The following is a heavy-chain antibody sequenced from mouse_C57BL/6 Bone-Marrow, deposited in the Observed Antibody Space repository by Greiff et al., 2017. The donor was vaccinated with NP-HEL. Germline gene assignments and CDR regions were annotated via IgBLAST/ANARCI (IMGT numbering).Heavy chain of an antibody. D-gene: IGHD4-1*01. Sequence: EVQLQASGAELVRPGASVKLSCTASGFNIKDDYMHWVKQRPEQGLEWIGWIDPENGDTEYASKFQGKATITADTSSNTAYLQLSSLTSEDTAVYYCTTEGNWGTYAMDYWGQGTSVTVSS. CDR1: GFNIKDDY. J-gene: IGHJ4*01. V-gene: IGHV14-4*01. CDR3: TTEGNWGTYAMDY. CDR2: IDPENGDT.